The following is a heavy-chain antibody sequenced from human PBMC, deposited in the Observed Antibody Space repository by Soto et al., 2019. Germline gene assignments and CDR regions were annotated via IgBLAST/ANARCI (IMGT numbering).Heavy chain of an antibody. CDR2: ISGSGGST. V-gene: IGHV3-23*01. Sequence: PGGSLRLSCAASGFTFSSYAMSWVRRAPGKGLEWVSAISGSGGSTYYADSVKGRFTISRDNSKNTLYLQMNSLRAEDTAVYYCANYCSSTSCYVYGMDVWGQGTTVTVSS. CDR1: GFTFSSYA. J-gene: IGHJ6*02. CDR3: ANYCSSTSCYVYGMDV. D-gene: IGHD2-2*01.